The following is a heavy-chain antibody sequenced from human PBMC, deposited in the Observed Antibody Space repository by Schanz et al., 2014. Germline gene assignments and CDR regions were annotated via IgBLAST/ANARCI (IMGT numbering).Heavy chain of an antibody. V-gene: IGHV3-21*04. D-gene: IGHD3-22*01. Sequence: EVQLLESGGGLVQPGGSLRLSCAASGFTFSSYWMHWVRQVPGKGLLWVSSISGTGGDDTYYADSVKGRFTISRDNAKNSLYLQMNSLRAEDTAVYYCARPPHDSSGYYPFDYWGQGTLVTVSS. CDR3: ARPPHDSSGYYPFDY. CDR2: ISGTGGDDT. CDR1: GFTFSSYW. J-gene: IGHJ4*02.